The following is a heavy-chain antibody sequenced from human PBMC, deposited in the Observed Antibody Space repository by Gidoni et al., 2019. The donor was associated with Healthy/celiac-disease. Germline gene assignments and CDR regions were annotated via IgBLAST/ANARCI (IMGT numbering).Heavy chain of an antibody. Sequence: QVQLVESGGGVVQPGGSLRLPCAASGFTFSSYGMPWVSQAPGKGLGWVAYIRYGGSTKYYADSVKGRFTISRDNSKNTLYLQMNSLRADDTAVYYCAKGARIAAAGTNLDVWGKGTTVTVSS. CDR1: GFTFSSYG. CDR3: AKGARIAAAGTNLDV. J-gene: IGHJ6*04. CDR2: IRYGGSTK. D-gene: IGHD6-13*01. V-gene: IGHV3-30*02.